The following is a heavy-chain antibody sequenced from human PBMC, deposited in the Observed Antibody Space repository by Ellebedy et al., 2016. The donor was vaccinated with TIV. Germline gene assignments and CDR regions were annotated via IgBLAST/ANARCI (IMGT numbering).Heavy chain of an antibody. D-gene: IGHD3-3*01. Sequence: GESLKISCAASGFTFSSYGMHWVRQAPGKGLEWVAVISYDGSNKYYADSVKGRFTISRDNSKNTLYLQMNSLRAEDTAVYYCARAGITDDAFDIWGQGTMVTVSS. V-gene: IGHV3-30*19. J-gene: IGHJ3*02. CDR1: GFTFSSYG. CDR2: ISYDGSNK. CDR3: ARAGITDDAFDI.